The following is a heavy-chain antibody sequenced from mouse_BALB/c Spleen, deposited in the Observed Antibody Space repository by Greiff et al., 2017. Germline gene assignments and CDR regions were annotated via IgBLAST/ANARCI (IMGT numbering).Heavy chain of an antibody. CDR3: ARGGGYGAMDY. CDR2: ISSGGSYT. J-gene: IGHJ4*01. Sequence: EVKLVESGGGLVKPGGSLKLSCAASGFTFSSYAMSWVRQSPEKRLEWVAEISSGGSYTYYPDTVTGRFTISRDNAKNTLYLEMSSLRSEDTAMYDCARGGGYGAMDYWGQGTSVTVSS. V-gene: IGHV5-9-4*01. D-gene: IGHD2-2*01. CDR1: GFTFSSYA.